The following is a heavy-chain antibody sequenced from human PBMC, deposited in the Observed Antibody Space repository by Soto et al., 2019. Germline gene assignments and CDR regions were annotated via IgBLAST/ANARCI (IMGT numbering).Heavy chain of an antibody. CDR1: GFTFSSYS. CDR2: ISSSSSYI. J-gene: IGHJ5*02. V-gene: IGHV3-21*01. Sequence: GGSLRLSCAASGFTFSSYSMNWVRQAPGKGLEWVSSISSSSSYIYYADSVKGRFTISRDNAKNSLYLQMNSLRAEDTAVYYCARGVNSSSTSCYPYNWFDPWAQGT. D-gene: IGHD2-2*01. CDR3: ARGVNSSSTSCYPYNWFDP.